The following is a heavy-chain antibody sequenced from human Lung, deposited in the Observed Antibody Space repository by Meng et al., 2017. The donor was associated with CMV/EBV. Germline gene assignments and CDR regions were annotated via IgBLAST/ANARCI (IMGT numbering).Heavy chain of an antibody. CDR3: ATDRRYDILTGYFDY. D-gene: IGHD3-9*01. CDR1: GYNLTELS. CDR2: FDPEDGET. Sequence: QVQLVQSGAEVTKPXXSVKVXCKVSGYNLTELSMHWVRQAPGKGLEWMGGFDPEDGETIYAQKFQGRVTMTEDTSTDTAYMELSSLRSEDTAVYYCATDRRYDILTGYFDYGGQGTLVTVSS. J-gene: IGHJ4*02. V-gene: IGHV1-24*01.